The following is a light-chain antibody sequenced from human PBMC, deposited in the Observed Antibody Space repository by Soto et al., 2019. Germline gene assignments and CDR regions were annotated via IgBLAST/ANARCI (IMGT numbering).Light chain of an antibody. Sequence: QSALTQPASVSGSPGQSITISCTGTSSDVGGYNYVSWYQRHPGKAPKLMIYDVSNRPSGVSNRFSGSKSGNTASLTISGLQAEDEADYYCSSYTSSSTLVFGGGTQLT. CDR2: DVS. CDR1: SSDVGGYNY. V-gene: IGLV2-14*01. J-gene: IGLJ2*01. CDR3: SSYTSSSTLV.